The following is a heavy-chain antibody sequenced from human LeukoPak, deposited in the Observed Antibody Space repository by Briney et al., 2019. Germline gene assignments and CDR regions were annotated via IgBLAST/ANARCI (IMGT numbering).Heavy chain of an antibody. CDR1: GGSFSGYY. Sequence: SETLSLTCAVYGGSFSGYYWTYIRQPPGKGLEWIGEINNGGTTNYNPSLKSRVTISVDASKNQFSLKLSSVTAADTPLYYCARRRTTRAFDIWGQGTMVTVSS. CDR2: INNGGTT. J-gene: IGHJ3*02. CDR3: ARRRTTRAFDI. V-gene: IGHV4-34*01. D-gene: IGHD4-11*01.